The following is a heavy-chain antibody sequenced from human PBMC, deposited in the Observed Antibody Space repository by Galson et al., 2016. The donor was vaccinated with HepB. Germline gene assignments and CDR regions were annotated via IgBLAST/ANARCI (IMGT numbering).Heavy chain of an antibody. CDR3: AKHRDPGGSSP. V-gene: IGHV3-7*03. CDR1: GFTFSTYE. J-gene: IGHJ5*02. CDR2: IKQDAHLK. Sequence: SLRLSCAGSGFTFSTYELSWVRQAPGKGLEWVATIKQDAHLKDYVGSVKGRFTISRDNSQNTLHLQMNSLRAEDTAVYYCAKHRDPGGSSPWGQGTLVTVSS. D-gene: IGHD2-15*01.